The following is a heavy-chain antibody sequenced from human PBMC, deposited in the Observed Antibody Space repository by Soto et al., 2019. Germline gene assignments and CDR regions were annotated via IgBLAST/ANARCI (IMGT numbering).Heavy chain of an antibody. V-gene: IGHV3-7*03. J-gene: IGHJ4*02. CDR2: IKHDGSVQ. CDR1: GFTFSGYW. D-gene: IGHD4-4*01. CDR3: ARAPYSNAWYRFDL. Sequence: QLVESGGGLVQPGGYLRLSCEASGFTFSGYWMSWVRQAPGKGLEWVADIKHDGSVQYYVDSVKGRFNISRDNAKKRLYLQMNGLRAEDTAQYYCARAPYSNAWYRFDLWGQGTLVTVSS.